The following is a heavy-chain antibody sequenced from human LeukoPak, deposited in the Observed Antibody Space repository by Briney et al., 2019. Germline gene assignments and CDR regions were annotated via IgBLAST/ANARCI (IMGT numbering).Heavy chain of an antibody. CDR1: GFTFSSYA. V-gene: IGHV3-23*01. CDR2: ISGSGGST. D-gene: IGHD3-22*01. CDR3: AEGGYYDSSGYYGDYFDY. J-gene: IGHJ4*02. Sequence: GGSLRLSCAASGFTFSSYAMSWVRQAPGKGLEWVSAISGSGGSTYYADSVKGRFTISRDNSKNTLYLQMNSLRAEDTAVYYCAEGGYYDSSGYYGDYFDYWGQGTLVTVSS.